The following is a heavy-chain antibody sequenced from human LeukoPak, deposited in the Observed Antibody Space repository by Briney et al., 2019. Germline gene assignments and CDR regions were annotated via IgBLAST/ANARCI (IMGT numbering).Heavy chain of an antibody. CDR2: INHSGST. D-gene: IGHD1-7*01. CDR1: GGSFSGYY. V-gene: IGHV4-34*01. J-gene: IGHJ5*02. CDR3: AIVTGTTNWFDP. Sequence: PSETLSLTCAVYGGSFSGYYWSWIRQPPGKGLEWIGEINHSGSTNYNPSLKSRVTISVDTSKNQFSLKLSSVTAADTAVYYCAIVTGTTNWFDPWGLGTLVTVSS.